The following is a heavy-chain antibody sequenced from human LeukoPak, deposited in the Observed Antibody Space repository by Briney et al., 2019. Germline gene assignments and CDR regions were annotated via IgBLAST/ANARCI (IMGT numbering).Heavy chain of an antibody. Sequence: SETLSLTCTVSGGSISNYYWSWIRQPAGKGLGWIGHIYTSGSTSYNPSLKSRVTMSVDTSKSQFSLRLSSVTAADTAVYYCARDLEQHWGAYYYYMDVWGKGTTVTVSS. J-gene: IGHJ6*03. D-gene: IGHD1/OR15-1a*01. CDR2: IYTSGST. V-gene: IGHV4-4*07. CDR3: ARDLEQHWGAYYYYMDV. CDR1: GGSISNYY.